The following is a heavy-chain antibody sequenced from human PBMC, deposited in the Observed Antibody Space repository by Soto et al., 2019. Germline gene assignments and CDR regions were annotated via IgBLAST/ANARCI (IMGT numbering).Heavy chain of an antibody. CDR1: GGSFSGYY. J-gene: IGHJ4*02. D-gene: IGHD3-16*01. Sequence: SETLSLTCAVYGGSFSGYYWSWIRQAPGRGLEWIGEINHSGSTNYNPSLKSRVSISADTSKNQLSLKLTSVTAADTAVYYCARARSYGYVWGSQAYYFDYWGQGTLVTVS. CDR3: ARARSYGYVWGSQAYYFDY. V-gene: IGHV4-34*01. CDR2: INHSGST.